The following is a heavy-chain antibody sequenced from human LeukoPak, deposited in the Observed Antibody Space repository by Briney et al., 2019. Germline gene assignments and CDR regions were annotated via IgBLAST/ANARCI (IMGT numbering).Heavy chain of an antibody. Sequence: SETLSLTCTVSGGSIRSSSYYWGWIRQSPGKGLEWIGRIYASGSTNYNPSLKSRVTMSVDTSKSQFSLKLISVTAADTAVYYCARDPRGIVGANHNWFDPWGQGTLVTVSS. J-gene: IGHJ5*02. CDR2: IYASGST. D-gene: IGHD1-26*01. CDR1: GGSIRSSSYY. V-gene: IGHV4-39*07. CDR3: ARDPRGIVGANHNWFDP.